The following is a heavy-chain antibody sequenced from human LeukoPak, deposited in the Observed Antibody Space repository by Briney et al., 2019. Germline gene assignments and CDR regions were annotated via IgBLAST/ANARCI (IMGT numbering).Heavy chain of an antibody. Sequence: GASVKVSCKASGYTFTSYGISWVRQAPGQGLEWMGWISAYNGNTNYAQKLQGRVTMTTDTSTSTAYMELRSLRSDDTAVYYCARDPKEYQLLMYYFDYWGQGTLVTVSS. V-gene: IGHV1-18*01. CDR2: ISAYNGNT. D-gene: IGHD2-2*01. J-gene: IGHJ4*02. CDR1: GYTFTSYG. CDR3: ARDPKEYQLLMYYFDY.